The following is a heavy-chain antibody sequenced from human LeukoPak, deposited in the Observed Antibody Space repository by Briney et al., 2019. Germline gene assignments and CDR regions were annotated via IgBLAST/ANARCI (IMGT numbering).Heavy chain of an antibody. D-gene: IGHD3-22*01. CDR2: FIPIFGTA. CDR1: GGTFSSYT. J-gene: IGHJ3*02. CDR3: ARDPGHYYDSSGYYDDAFDI. Sequence: ASVKVSCKASGGTFSSYTISWVRQAPGQGLEWMGGFIPIFGTANYAQKFQGRVTITADESTSTAYMELSSLRSEDTAVYYCARDPGHYYDSSGYYDDAFDIWGQGTMVTVSS. V-gene: IGHV1-69*13.